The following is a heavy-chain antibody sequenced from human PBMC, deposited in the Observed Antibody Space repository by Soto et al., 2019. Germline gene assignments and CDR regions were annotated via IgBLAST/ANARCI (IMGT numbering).Heavy chain of an antibody. CDR1: GFTFGDYA. CDR2: IRSKAYGGTT. J-gene: IGHJ5*02. V-gene: IGHV3-49*03. CDR3: TIEWDLVDLGRWFDP. Sequence: GGSLRLSCTASGFTFGDYAMSWFRQAPGKGLEWVGFIRSKAYGGTTEYAASVKGRFTISRDDSKSIAYLQMNSLKTEDTAVYYCTIEWDLVDLGRWFDPWGQGTLVTVSS. D-gene: IGHD1-26*01.